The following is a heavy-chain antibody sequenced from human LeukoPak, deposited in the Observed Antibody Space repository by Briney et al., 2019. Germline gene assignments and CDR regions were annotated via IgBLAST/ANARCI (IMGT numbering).Heavy chain of an antibody. CDR1: GYTFTSYY. CDR3: AKETPNTGWFDP. D-gene: IGHD1-14*01. J-gene: IGHJ5*02. Sequence: GASVKVSCKASGYTFTSYYVHLVRQAPGQGLEWMGVINPSGDGTNYPQRFQGRVTSTRDTSTSTVYMELTSLRSEDTAMYYCAKETPNTGWFDPWGQGTLVTVSS. CDR2: INPSGDGT. V-gene: IGHV1-46*01.